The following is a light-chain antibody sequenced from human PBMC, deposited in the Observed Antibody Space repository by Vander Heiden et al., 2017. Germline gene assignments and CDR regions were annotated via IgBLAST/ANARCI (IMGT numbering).Light chain of an antibody. CDR1: QDISNY. Sequence: DIQMTQSPSSLSASVGDRVPITCQASQDISNYLNWYQQKPWKAPKLLIYDASNLETGVPSRFSGSGSGTDFTFTISSLQPEDIATYYCQQYDTLPRTFGQGTKLEIK. V-gene: IGKV1-33*01. CDR3: QQYDTLPRT. CDR2: DAS. J-gene: IGKJ2*01.